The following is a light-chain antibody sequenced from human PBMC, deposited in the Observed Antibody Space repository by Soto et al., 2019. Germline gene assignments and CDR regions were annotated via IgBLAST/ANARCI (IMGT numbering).Light chain of an antibody. CDR1: QTINNN. J-gene: IGKJ5*01. V-gene: IGKV1-39*01. CDR3: QQTYISPIT. Sequence: DIEMTQSPSSLSASVGDRVTISCRTSQTINNNLNWYQQRPGKAPKLLIYSSSSLMSGVPPRFSGSVSETEFTLTISSLQPEDFATYFCQQTYISPITFGQGTRLDIK. CDR2: SSS.